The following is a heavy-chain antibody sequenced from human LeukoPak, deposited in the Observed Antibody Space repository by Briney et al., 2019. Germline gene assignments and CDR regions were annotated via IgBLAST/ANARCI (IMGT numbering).Heavy chain of an antibody. CDR1: GGSISSSSYY. CDR3: ARVSPGGYRYYYYGMDV. D-gene: IGHD5-24*01. V-gene: IGHV4-39*07. Sequence: SETLSLTCTVSGGSISSSSYYWGWIRQPPGKGLEWIGSIYYSGSTYYNPSLKSRVTISVDTSKNQFSLKLSSVTAADTAVYYCARVSPGGYRYYYYGMDVWGQGTTVTVSS. J-gene: IGHJ6*02. CDR2: IYYSGST.